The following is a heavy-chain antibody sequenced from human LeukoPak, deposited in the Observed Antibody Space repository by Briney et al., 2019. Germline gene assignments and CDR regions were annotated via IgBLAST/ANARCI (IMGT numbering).Heavy chain of an antibody. V-gene: IGHV1-18*01. Sequence: ASVKVSXKASGYSFTAYVISWVRQAPGQGPEWMGWISTYNPNTNYAQKFQGRVTMTTDTSTSTVYMELRSLRSDDTAVYYCARSPPRGYDILTNYNDYWGQGTLVTVSS. CDR2: ISTYNPNT. J-gene: IGHJ4*02. CDR3: ARSPPRGYDILTNYNDY. D-gene: IGHD3-9*01. CDR1: GYSFTAYV.